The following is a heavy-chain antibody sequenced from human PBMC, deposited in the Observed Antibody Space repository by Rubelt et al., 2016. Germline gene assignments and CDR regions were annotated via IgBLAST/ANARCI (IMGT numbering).Heavy chain of an antibody. CDR2: VRSKANNYAT. V-gene: IGHV3-73*01. Sequence: GRSLRLSCAASGFTFSASGMHWVRQASGKGLEWVGRVRSKANNYATSYAASVKGRFTISRDDSKNTAYPQMNSLKTEDTAVYYCARGGYSSSWYWVYWGQGTLVTVSS. CDR1: GFTFSASG. J-gene: IGHJ4*02. D-gene: IGHD6-13*01. CDR3: ARGGYSSSWYWVY.